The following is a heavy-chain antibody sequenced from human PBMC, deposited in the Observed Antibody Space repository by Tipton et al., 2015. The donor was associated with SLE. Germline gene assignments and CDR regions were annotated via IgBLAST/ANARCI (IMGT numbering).Heavy chain of an antibody. J-gene: IGHJ4*02. CDR2: IHHSGST. Sequence: TLSLTCDVYSYSISSGNFWGWIRQAPGKGLEWIGSIHHSGSTYYNPSLKSRVTISVDTSKNQFSLRLSSVTAADTAVYYCARLGRDFDYWGQGALVTVSS. V-gene: IGHV4-38-2*01. D-gene: IGHD7-27*01. CDR3: ARLGRDFDY. CDR1: SYSISSGNF.